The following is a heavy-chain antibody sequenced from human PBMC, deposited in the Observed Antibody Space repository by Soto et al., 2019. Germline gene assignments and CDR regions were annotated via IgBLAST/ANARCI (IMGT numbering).Heavy chain of an antibody. Sequence: GGSLRLSCVASGFTFSGSAMHWVRQASGKGLEWVGRIRSKANSYATAYAASVKGRFTISRDDSKNTAYLQMNSLKTEDTAVYYCTQTTVTTFPYYYYYMDVWGKGTTVTVSS. CDR2: IRSKANSYAT. CDR1: GFTFSGSA. CDR3: TQTTVTTFPYYYYYMDV. V-gene: IGHV3-73*01. D-gene: IGHD4-17*01. J-gene: IGHJ6*03.